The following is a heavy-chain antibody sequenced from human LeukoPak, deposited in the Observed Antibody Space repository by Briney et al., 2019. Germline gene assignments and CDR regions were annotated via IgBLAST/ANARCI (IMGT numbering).Heavy chain of an antibody. CDR3: ARGGVDYYGSGTYYLMYYFDY. D-gene: IGHD3-10*01. CDR1: GFTLSSYG. Sequence: GGSLRLSCAASGFTLSSYGMSWVRQAPGKGLEWVSVISGSGGATYYADSVKGRFTISRDDPHNTLYLQMNSLRAEDTAVYFCARGGVDYYGSGTYYLMYYFDYWGQGALVTVSS. V-gene: IGHV3-23*01. CDR2: ISGSGGAT. J-gene: IGHJ4*02.